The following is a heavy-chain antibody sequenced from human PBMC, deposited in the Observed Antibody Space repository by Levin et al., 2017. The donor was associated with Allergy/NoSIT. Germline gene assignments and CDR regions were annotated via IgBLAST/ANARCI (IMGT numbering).Heavy chain of an antibody. CDR2: VSTYNANT. Sequence: GESLKISCKASGYPFSNHGFSWVRQAPGQGPEWMGWVSTYNANTNYAQKFQGRVTMTTDTSTTTAYMELRSLRSDDTAIYYCARNGGLYSSSSAFDNWGQGTLVSVSS. V-gene: IGHV1-18*01. D-gene: IGHD6-13*01. CDR1: GYPFSNHG. CDR3: ARNGGLYSSSSAFDN. J-gene: IGHJ4*02.